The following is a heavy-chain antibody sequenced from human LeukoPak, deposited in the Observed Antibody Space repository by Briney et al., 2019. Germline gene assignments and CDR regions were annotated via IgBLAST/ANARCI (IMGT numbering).Heavy chain of an antibody. CDR3: ARGKMYSSSWYNY. CDR1: GGSFSGYY. CDR2: INHSGST. V-gene: IGHV4-34*01. J-gene: IGHJ4*02. D-gene: IGHD6-13*01. Sequence: SETLSLTCVVYGGSFSGYYWSWLRQPPGKGLEWIGEINHSGSTNYNPSLKSRVTISVDTSKNQFSLKLSSVTAADTAVYYCARGKMYSSSWYNYWGQGTLVTVSS.